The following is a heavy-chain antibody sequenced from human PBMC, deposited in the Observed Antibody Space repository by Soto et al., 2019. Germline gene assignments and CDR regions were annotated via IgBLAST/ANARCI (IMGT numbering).Heavy chain of an antibody. CDR1: GYTFTSYA. V-gene: IGHV1-3*01. J-gene: IGHJ2*01. CDR2: INAGNGNT. Sequence: ASVKVSCKASGYTFTSYAMHWVRQAPGQRLEWMGWINAGNGNTKYSQKFQGRVTITRDTSASTAYMELSSLRSEDTAVYYCARAPSWWYFEVWGRGCLVPASS. CDR3: ARAPSWWYFEV.